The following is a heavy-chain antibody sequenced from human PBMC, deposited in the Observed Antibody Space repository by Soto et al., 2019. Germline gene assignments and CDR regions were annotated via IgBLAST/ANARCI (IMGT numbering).Heavy chain of an antibody. Sequence: PSETLSLTCTVSGGSINNYYWSWIRQPPGKGLEWIGYIYYSGFTNYNPSLKSRVSISVDTSKNQFFLKLSSVTAADTAVYYCARKGGTTSNWFDPWGQGTLVTVSS. J-gene: IGHJ5*02. CDR1: GGSINNYY. CDR3: ARKGGTTSNWFDP. CDR2: IYYSGFT. D-gene: IGHD1-1*01. V-gene: IGHV4-59*01.